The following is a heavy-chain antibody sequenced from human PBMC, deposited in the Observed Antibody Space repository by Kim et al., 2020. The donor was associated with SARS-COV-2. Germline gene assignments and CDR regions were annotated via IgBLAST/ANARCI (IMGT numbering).Heavy chain of an antibody. D-gene: IGHD2-2*01. CDR2: IWYDGGNK. CDR3: AREVGLPVAVIGYYYGMDV. CDR1: GFTFSSYG. J-gene: IGHJ6*04. Sequence: GGSLRLSCAASGFTFSSYGMRWVRQAPGKGLEWVAAIWYDGGNKYYADSVKGRFTISRDNSKNTLYLQMNSLRAEDTAVYYCAREVGLPVAVIGYYYGMDVGGKGTTVTVSS. V-gene: IGHV3-33*01.